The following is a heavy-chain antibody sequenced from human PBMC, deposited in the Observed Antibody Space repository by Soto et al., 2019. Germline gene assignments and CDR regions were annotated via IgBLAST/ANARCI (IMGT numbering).Heavy chain of an antibody. CDR3: AREYPGYCSSTSCARGYFDY. CDR2: IYYSGST. J-gene: IGHJ4*02. CDR1: GGSISSGGYY. D-gene: IGHD2-2*01. V-gene: IGHV4-31*03. Sequence: PLETLSLTCTVSGGSISSGGYYWSWIRQHPGKGLEWIGYIYYSGSTYYNPSLKSRVTISVDTSKNQFSLKLSSVTAADTAVYYCAREYPGYCSSTSCARGYFDYWGQGTLVTVSS.